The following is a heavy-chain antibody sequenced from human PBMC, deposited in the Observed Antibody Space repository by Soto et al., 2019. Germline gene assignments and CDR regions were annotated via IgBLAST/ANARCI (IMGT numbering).Heavy chain of an antibody. CDR3: GNLFYDRDVYFHY. Sequence: LRDPGRELQWVSAISYHGASTYYAGSVKGRFTISGDNSKNTLYLKMSSLTAEDTAVYYCGNLFYDRDVYFHYSG. D-gene: IGHD3-16*01. V-gene: IGHV3-23*01. J-gene: IGHJ4*01. CDR2: ISYHGAST.